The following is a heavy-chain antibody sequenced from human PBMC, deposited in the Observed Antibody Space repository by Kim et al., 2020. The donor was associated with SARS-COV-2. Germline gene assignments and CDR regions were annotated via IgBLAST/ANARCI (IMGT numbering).Heavy chain of an antibody. J-gene: IGHJ4*02. CDR1: GGSISSYY. V-gene: IGHV4-59*01. Sequence: SETLSLTCTVYGGSISSYYWSWIRQPPGKGLEWIGYIYYSGSTNYNPSLKSRVTISVDTSKNQFSLKLSSVTAADTAVYYCAREVYCSSTSCRAPNYFDYWGQGTLVTVSS. CDR3: AREVYCSSTSCRAPNYFDY. CDR2: IYYSGST. D-gene: IGHD2-2*01.